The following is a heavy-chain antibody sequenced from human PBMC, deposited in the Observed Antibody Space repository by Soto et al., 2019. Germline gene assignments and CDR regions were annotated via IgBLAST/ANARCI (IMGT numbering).Heavy chain of an antibody. CDR1: GFTFSSYA. D-gene: IGHD2-15*01. CDR2: ISGSGGST. Sequence: GGSLRLSCAASGFTFSSYAMSWVRQAPGKGLEWVSAISGSGGSTYYADSVKGRFTISRDNSKNTLNLQMNSLRAEDTAVYYCAKEDCSGGSCYYTYYYYYGMDVWGQGTTVTVSS. CDR3: AKEDCSGGSCYYTYYYYYGMDV. J-gene: IGHJ6*02. V-gene: IGHV3-23*01.